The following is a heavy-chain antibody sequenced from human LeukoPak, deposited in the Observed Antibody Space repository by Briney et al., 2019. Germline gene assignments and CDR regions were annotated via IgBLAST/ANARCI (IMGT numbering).Heavy chain of an antibody. Sequence: AGSLRLSCAASGFTFSSEAMSWDRQAPGKGLKGVSAISGSGGSTYYADSVKGRFTSSRDNSKNTLYLQMNSLRAEDRDVYYCAKDETYYYGSGSYSIDYWGQGTLVTVSS. CDR2: ISGSGGST. CDR1: GFTFSSEA. V-gene: IGHV3-23*01. J-gene: IGHJ4*02. CDR3: AKDETYYYGSGSYSIDY. D-gene: IGHD3-10*01.